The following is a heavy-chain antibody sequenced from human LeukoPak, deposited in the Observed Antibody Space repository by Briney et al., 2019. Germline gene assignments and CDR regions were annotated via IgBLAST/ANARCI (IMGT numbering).Heavy chain of an antibody. CDR3: AKDTGYGDYGPRDAFDI. CDR1: GFTFSSYW. V-gene: IGHV3-23*01. Sequence: PGGSLRLSCAASGFTFSSYWMHWVRQAPGKGLEWVSAISGSGGSTYYADSVKGRFTISRDNSKNTLYLQMNSLRAEDTAVYYCAKDTGYGDYGPRDAFDIWGQGTMVTVSS. D-gene: IGHD4-17*01. J-gene: IGHJ3*02. CDR2: ISGSGGST.